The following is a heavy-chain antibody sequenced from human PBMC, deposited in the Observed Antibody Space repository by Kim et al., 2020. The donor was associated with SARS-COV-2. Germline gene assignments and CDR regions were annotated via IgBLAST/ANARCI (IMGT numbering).Heavy chain of an antibody. D-gene: IGHD1-26*01. Sequence: SETLSLTCTVSGGSISSGGYYWSWIRQPPGKGLEWIGYIYYSGSTYYNPSLKSRVTISVDTSKNQFSLKLSSVTAADTAVYYCARVMRELLDYWGPRALVTVSS. V-gene: IGHV4-31*03. CDR1: GGSISSGGYY. J-gene: IGHJ4*02. CDR2: IYYSGST. CDR3: ARVMRELLDY.